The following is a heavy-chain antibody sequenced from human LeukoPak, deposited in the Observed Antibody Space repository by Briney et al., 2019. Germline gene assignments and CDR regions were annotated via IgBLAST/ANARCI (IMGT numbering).Heavy chain of an antibody. J-gene: IGHJ4*02. CDR3: TTLGYHLDS. V-gene: IGHV3-48*03. D-gene: IGHD3-22*01. Sequence: GGSLRLSCAASGFDFGAYEMNWVRQAPGKGPEWVAYFAGSDSTKYYADSVRGRFTISRDNAKKSLYLRMSSLRAEDTALYYCTTLGYHLDSWGQGTLVTVSS. CDR1: GFDFGAYE. CDR2: FAGSDSTK.